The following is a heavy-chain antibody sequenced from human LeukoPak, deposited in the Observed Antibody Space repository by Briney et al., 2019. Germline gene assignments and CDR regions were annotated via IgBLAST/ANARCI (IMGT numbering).Heavy chain of an antibody. CDR1: GYTFTDCD. CDR2: MNPDSGNT. CDR3: VRNSDYWSGYFPF. J-gene: IGHJ4*02. Sequence: GASVKVSCKASGYTFTDCDINWVRQAPGQGLEWMGWMNPDSGNTGYAQKFQVRVSMTRDTSISTAYMELSSLRYEDTAVYYCVRNSDYWSGYFPFWGQGTLVTVSS. D-gene: IGHD3-3*01. V-gene: IGHV1-8*01.